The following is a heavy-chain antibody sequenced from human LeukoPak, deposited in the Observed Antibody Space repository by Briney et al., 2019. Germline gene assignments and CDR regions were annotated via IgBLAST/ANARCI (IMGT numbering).Heavy chain of an antibody. CDR3: AKGDDYSNSGDFDY. V-gene: IGHV4-4*07. J-gene: IGHJ4*02. D-gene: IGHD4-11*01. CDR1: GGSISSYY. CDR2: IYTSGST. Sequence: SETLSLTCTVSGGSISSYYWSWIRQPAGKGLEWIGRIYTSGSTNYNPSLKSRVTMSVDTSKNQFSQKLSSVTAADTAVYYCAKGDDYSNSGDFDYWGQGTLVTVSS.